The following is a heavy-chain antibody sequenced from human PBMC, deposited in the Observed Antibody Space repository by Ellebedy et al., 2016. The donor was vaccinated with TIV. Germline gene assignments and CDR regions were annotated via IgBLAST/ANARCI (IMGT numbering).Heavy chain of an antibody. CDR2: ISGSGGNT. D-gene: IGHD4-23*01. V-gene: IGHV3-23*01. CDR3: ARDPVGVGPAFEI. CDR1: GLTFSSHA. J-gene: IGHJ3*02. Sequence: PGGSLRLSCEASGLTFSSHAMSWVRQAPGKGLEWVSSISGSGGNTYYADSVKGRFTISRDNSKDTLYLQVNSLKDEDTAVYYCARDPVGVGPAFEIWGQGTMVTVSS.